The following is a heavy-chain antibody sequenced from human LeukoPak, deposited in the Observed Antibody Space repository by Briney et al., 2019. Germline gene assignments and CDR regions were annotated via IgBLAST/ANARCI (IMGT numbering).Heavy chain of an antibody. Sequence: QPGRSLRLSCAASGFTFDDYAMHWVRQAPGKGLEWVSGISWNSGSIGYADSVKGRFTISRDNAKNTLYLQMNSLRAEDTAVYYCARVPQGYYDSSGYYALDYWGQGTLVTVSS. CDR2: ISWNSGSI. CDR1: GFTFDDYA. J-gene: IGHJ4*02. D-gene: IGHD3-22*01. V-gene: IGHV3-9*01. CDR3: ARVPQGYYDSSGYYALDY.